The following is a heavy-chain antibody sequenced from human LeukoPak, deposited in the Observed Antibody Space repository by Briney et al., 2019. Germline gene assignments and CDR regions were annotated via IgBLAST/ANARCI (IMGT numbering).Heavy chain of an antibody. V-gene: IGHV4-34*01. J-gene: IGHJ6*02. CDR2: INHSGST. Sequence: PSETLSLTCAVYGGSFSGYYWSWIRQPPGKGLEWIGEINHSGSTNYNPSLKSRATISVDTSKNQFSLKLSSVTAADTAVYYCARIGTSSGWYLGVGPYYYYGMDVWGQGTTVTVSS. D-gene: IGHD6-19*01. CDR1: GGSFSGYY. CDR3: ARIGTSSGWYLGVGPYYYYGMDV.